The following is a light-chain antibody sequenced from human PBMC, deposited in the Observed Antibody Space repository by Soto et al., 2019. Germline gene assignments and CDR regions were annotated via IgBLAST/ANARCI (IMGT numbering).Light chain of an antibody. J-gene: IGLJ1*01. Sequence: QSVLAQPASVSGSPGQSITISCTGTSSDVGTYTLVSWYQQHPGKAPKLVIYEVNKRPSGVPDRFSGSKSGTSASLAITGLQAEDEADYYCQSYDSSLSGYVFGTGTKVTVL. CDR3: QSYDSSLSGYV. CDR2: EVN. CDR1: SSDVGTYTL. V-gene: IGLV2-14*02.